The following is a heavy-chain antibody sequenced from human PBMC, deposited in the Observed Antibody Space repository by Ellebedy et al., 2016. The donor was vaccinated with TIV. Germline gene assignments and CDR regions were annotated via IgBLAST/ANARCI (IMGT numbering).Heavy chain of an antibody. V-gene: IGHV3-30-3*01. Sequence: GGSLRLXCAASGFTFSSYAMHWVRQAPGKGLEWVAVISYDGSNKYYADSVKGRFTISRDNSKNRLYLQMNSLRAEDTAVYYCARAGFGDTAMVYDYWGQGTLVTVSS. J-gene: IGHJ4*02. CDR1: GFTFSSYA. CDR2: ISYDGSNK. D-gene: IGHD5-18*01. CDR3: ARAGFGDTAMVYDY.